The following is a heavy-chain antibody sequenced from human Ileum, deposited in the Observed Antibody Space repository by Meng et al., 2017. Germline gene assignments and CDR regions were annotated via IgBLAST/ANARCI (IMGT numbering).Heavy chain of an antibody. D-gene: IGHD3-10*01. CDR1: GFTFSNYA. J-gene: IGHJ4*02. CDR3: AKKYHYDSGTYLWYFAY. CDR2: ISGVDGRT. V-gene: IGHV3-23*01. Sequence: GGSLRLSCAASGFTFSNYAMSWVRQAPGKGLEWVSTISGVDGRTFYADSVKGRFTISRDNSKSTLYLQINSLRAEDTALYYCAKKYHYDSGTYLWYFAYWGQG.